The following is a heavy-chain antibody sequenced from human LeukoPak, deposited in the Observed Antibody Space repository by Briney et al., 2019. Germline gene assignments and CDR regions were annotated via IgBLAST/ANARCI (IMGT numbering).Heavy chain of an antibody. CDR3: ARETLIVGASYFDY. D-gene: IGHD1-26*01. V-gene: IGHV3-66*01. CDR2: IYSGGST. Sequence: GGSLRLSCAASGFTVSGNYMSWVRQAPGKGLEWVSVIYSGGSTYYADSVKGRFTISRDNSKNTLYLQMNSLRAEDTAVYYCARETLIVGASYFDYWGQGTLVTVSS. J-gene: IGHJ4*02. CDR1: GFTVSGNY.